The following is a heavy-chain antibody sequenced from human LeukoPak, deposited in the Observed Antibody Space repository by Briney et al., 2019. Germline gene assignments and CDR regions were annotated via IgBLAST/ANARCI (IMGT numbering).Heavy chain of an antibody. CDR3: ARRRVGYDAFDF. V-gene: IGHV3-7*05. CDR2: IKEDGNEK. D-gene: IGHD5-18*01. CDR1: GFTFDSYW. Sequence: PGRSLRLSCAVSGFTFDSYWMSWVRQAPGKGLEWVASIKEDGNEKYYVDSMNGRFTISRDNAKNSLYLQMNSLRAVDTAVYYCARRRVGYDAFDFWGQGTMVTVSS. J-gene: IGHJ3*01.